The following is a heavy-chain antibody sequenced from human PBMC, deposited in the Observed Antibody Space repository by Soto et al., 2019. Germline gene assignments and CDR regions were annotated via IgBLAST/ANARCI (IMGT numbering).Heavy chain of an antibody. V-gene: IGHV4-59*08. J-gene: IGHJ4*02. D-gene: IGHD3-16*01. CDR1: GVSINSYY. Sequence: QVQLQESGPGLVKPSETLSLTCTVSGVSINSYYWRWIRQPPGKGLVCIGYVYYSGSTNYNPSLKSRVTISVDTSKNQFSLKSSSVTAADTDVYYCARRWGPGFDYWGQGTGVTVSS. CDR2: VYYSGST. CDR3: ARRWGPGFDY.